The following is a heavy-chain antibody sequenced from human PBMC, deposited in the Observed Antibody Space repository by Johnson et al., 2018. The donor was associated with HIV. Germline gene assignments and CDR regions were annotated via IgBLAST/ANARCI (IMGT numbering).Heavy chain of an antibody. J-gene: IGHJ3*02. V-gene: IGHV3-66*01. D-gene: IGHD4-23*01. CDR1: GFTVSSNY. CDR2: IYSGGST. Sequence: MLLVESGGGVVQPGRSLRLSCAASGFTVSSNYMSWVRQAPGKGLEWVSVIYSGGSTYYADSVKGRFTISRDNSKNTLYLQMNSLRAGDTAVYYCARGDYGGNLDAFDIWGQGTMVTVSS. CDR3: ARGDYGGNLDAFDI.